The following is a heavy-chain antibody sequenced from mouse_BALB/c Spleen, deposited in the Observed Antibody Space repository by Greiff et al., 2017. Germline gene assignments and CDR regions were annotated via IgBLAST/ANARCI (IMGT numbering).Heavy chain of an antibody. CDR2: IYPGDGDT. J-gene: IGHJ3*01. D-gene: IGHD2-2*01. CDR1: GYAFSSSW. Sequence: QVQLKQSGPELVKPGASVKISCKASGYAFSSSWMNWVKQRPGQGLEWIGRIYPGDGDTNYNGKFKGKATLTADKSSSTAYMQLSSLTSVDSAVYFCARIRYGYDGAWFAYWGQGTLVTVSA. V-gene: IGHV1-82*01. CDR3: ARIRYGYDGAWFAY.